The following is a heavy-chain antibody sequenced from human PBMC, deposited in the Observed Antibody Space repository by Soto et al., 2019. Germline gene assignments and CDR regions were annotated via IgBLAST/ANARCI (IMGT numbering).Heavy chain of an antibody. D-gene: IGHD3-22*01. CDR1: GGSISSYC. V-gene: IGHV4-59*01. J-gene: IGHJ6*02. CDR2: IYYSGST. Sequence: KTSETLSLTCTVSGGSISSYCWSWIRQPPGKGLEWIGYIYYSGSTNYNPSLKSRVTISVDTSKNQFSLKLSSVTAADTAVYYCARDQNYYDSSGYSYGMDVWGQGTTVTVSS. CDR3: ARDQNYYDSSGYSYGMDV.